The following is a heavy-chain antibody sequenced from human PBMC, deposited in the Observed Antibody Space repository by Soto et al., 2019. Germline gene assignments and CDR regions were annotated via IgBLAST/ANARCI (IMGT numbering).Heavy chain of an antibody. Sequence: PSKPLDITCTVSGGSISSGGYYWSWIRQHPGKGLEWIGYIYYSGSTYYNPSLKSRVTISVDTSKNQFSLKLSSVTAADTAVYYCAIYFNDDDSSGFMMAYWGQGPLVTVSS. V-gene: IGHV4-31*03. CDR3: AIYFNDDDSSGFMMAY. CDR1: GGSISSGGYY. D-gene: IGHD3-22*01. J-gene: IGHJ4*02. CDR2: IYYSGST.